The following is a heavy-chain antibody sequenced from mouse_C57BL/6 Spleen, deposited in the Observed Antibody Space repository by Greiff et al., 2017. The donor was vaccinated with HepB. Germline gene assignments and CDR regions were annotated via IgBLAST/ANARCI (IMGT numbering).Heavy chain of an antibody. CDR2: IDPSDSYT. Sequence: QVQLQQPGAELVKPGASVKLSCKASGYTFTSYWMQWVKQRPGQGLEWIGEIDPSDSYTNYNQKFKGKATLTVDTSSSTAYMQLSSLTSEDSAVYYGARKAGSDGYFPYYYAMDYWGQGTSVTVSS. V-gene: IGHV1-50*01. J-gene: IGHJ4*01. D-gene: IGHD2-3*01. CDR3: ARKAGSDGYFPYYYAMDY. CDR1: GYTFTSYW.